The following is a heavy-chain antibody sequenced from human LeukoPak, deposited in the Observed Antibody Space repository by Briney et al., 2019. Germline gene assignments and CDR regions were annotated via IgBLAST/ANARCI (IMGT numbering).Heavy chain of an antibody. D-gene: IGHD1-7*01. CDR2: IYTSGST. CDR3: TRQGSLGTSGYDY. V-gene: IGHV4-39*01. J-gene: IGHJ4*02. Sequence: PSETLSLTCTVSGGSISSGSYYWGWIRQPPGKGLEWIGRIYTSGSTYYNPSLKSRVTISVDTSKNQFSLKLSSVTAADTAVYYCTRQGSLGTSGYDYWGQGTLVTVSS. CDR1: GGSISSGSYY.